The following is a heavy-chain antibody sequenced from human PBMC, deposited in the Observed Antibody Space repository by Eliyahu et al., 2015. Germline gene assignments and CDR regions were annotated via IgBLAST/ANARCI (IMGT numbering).Heavy chain of an antibody. D-gene: IGHD3-3*02. CDR3: ARVVRSISWYWGRFDP. J-gene: IGHJ5*02. V-gene: IGHV3-11*01. CDR1: GFDFSDSX. CDR2: ISNTGKTI. Sequence: QEQLVESGGGLVKPGGSLELSCAAXGFDFSDSXMTWVRQAPGKGLXWLASISNTGKTIYYADSVRGRFTISRDNTNNSLHLHMTSLRVEDTALYYCARVVRSISWYWGRFDPWGQGTQVTVSS.